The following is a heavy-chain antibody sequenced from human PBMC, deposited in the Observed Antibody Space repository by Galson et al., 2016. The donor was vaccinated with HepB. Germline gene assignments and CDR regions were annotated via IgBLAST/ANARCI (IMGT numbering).Heavy chain of an antibody. CDR3: ARHGDSSRWPGLDDAFDI. V-gene: IGHV4-39*01. CDR2: IYYSGST. CDR1: GGSISSSSYY. Sequence: ETLSLTCTVSGGSISSSSYYWGWIRQPPGKGLEWFGSIYYSGSTYYNPSLKSRVTISVDTSKTQFYLKLSSVTAAETAVYYCARHGDSSRWPGLDDAFDIWGQGTMVTVSS. D-gene: IGHD3-22*01. J-gene: IGHJ3*02.